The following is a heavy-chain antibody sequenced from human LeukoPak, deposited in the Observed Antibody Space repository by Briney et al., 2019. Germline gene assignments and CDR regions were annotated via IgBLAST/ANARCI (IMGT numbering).Heavy chain of an antibody. CDR3: ARVIAMVRGVIRYGMDV. V-gene: IGHV4-34*01. CDR2: INHSGST. Sequence: SETLSLTCAVYGGSFSGYYWSWIRQPPGKGLEWIGEINHSGSTNYNPSLKSRVTISVDTSKTQFSLKLSSVTAADTAVYYCARVIAMVRGVIRYGMDVWGKGATVTVSS. J-gene: IGHJ6*04. D-gene: IGHD3-10*01. CDR1: GGSFSGYY.